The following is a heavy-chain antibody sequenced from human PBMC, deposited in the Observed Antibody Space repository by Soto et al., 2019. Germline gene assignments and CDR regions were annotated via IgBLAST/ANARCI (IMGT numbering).Heavy chain of an antibody. V-gene: IGHV3-23*01. CDR2: ITYSGGDT. J-gene: IGHJ4*02. CDR1: GFIFGSFA. D-gene: IGHD6-13*01. CDR3: AREGQPAAGTTPHN. Sequence: EVQLLESGGGLVQPGGSLRLSCAASGFIFGSFAMSWVRQAPGKGLEGVSVITYSGGDTLYADSVKGRFTISRDNSQNTLYVEMTSLSAEDTAVYYCAREGQPAAGTTPHNWGQGTLVTVSS.